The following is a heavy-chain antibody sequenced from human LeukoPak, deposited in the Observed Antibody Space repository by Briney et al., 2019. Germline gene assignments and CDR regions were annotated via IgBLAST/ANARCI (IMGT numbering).Heavy chain of an antibody. J-gene: IGHJ3*01. V-gene: IGHV4-4*08. Sequence: ASETLSPTCTVSGGSISSYYWNWIRQPPGKGLEWIGYLYNSGNTNYNPSLKSRVTISVDTSKNQFSLKLSSVTAADTASYYCAREERYRGGLDVWGRGTMVTVSS. CDR1: GGSISSYY. CDR2: LYNSGNT. CDR3: AREERYRGGLDV. D-gene: IGHD3-10*01.